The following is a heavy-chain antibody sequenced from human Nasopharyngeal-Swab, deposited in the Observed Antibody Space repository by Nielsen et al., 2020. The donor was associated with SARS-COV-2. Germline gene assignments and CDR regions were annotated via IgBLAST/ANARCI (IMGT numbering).Heavy chain of an antibody. V-gene: IGHV1-8*01. Sequence: ASVKVSCKASGYTFTSYDINWVRQATGQGLEWMGWMNPNSGNTGYAQKFQGRVTMTGDTSTDTAYMELSSLRSEDTAVYYCATPIKPLAEIKYWGQGTLVTVSS. CDR1: GYTFTSYD. CDR3: ATPIKPLAEIKY. J-gene: IGHJ4*02. CDR2: MNPNSGNT. D-gene: IGHD6-19*01.